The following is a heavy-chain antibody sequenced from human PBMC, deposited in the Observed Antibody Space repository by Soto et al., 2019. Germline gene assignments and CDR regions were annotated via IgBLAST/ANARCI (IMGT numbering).Heavy chain of an antibody. CDR3: SADLPDWGAYAFDY. D-gene: IGHD3-16*01. CDR2: VKSKVDGGSI. J-gene: IGHJ4*02. V-gene: IGHV3-15*07. Sequence: EVQLVESGGGLVEPGGSLRLSCAASGFTFNGAWMNWVRQAPGKGLEWVGRVKSKVDGGSIDYAAPVRGRFTISRDDSRNMVALKMISLSAEDSAMYYCSADLPDWGAYAFDYWGQGTLVTVSS. CDR1: GFTFNGAW.